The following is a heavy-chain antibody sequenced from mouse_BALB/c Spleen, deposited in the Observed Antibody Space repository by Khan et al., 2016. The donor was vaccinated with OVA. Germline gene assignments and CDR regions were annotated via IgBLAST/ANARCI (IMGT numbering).Heavy chain of an antibody. CDR2: IHYSGRT. CDR3: ARSGTTVVGYWYYDA. D-gene: IGHD1-1*01. V-gene: IGHV3-1*02. CDR1: GYSITGGYS. J-gene: IGHJ1*01. Sequence: VQLKESGPDLVKPSQSLSLTCTVTGYSITGGYSWHWIRQFPGNKLEWMGYIHYSGRTNYNPSLKSRISITRDTSKNQFFLQLNSVTTEDTATYDCARSGTTVVGYWYYDAWGEGTTVNGSS.